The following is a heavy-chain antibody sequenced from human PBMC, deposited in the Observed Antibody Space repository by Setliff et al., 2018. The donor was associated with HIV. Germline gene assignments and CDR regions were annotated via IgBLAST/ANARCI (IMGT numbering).Heavy chain of an antibody. CDR1: GVSIKGED. Sequence: PSETLSLTCTVSGVSIKGEDWTWSRQPAGKGLECIGRGYSTGSGNYNPSLKSRVTMSVDMSTNRFSLRLSSVTAADTAVYYCARAPCAGGTCYAWFDPWGQGPLVTVSS. CDR3: ARAPCAGGTCYAWFDP. D-gene: IGHD2-15*01. CDR2: GYSTGSG. V-gene: IGHV4-4*07. J-gene: IGHJ5*02.